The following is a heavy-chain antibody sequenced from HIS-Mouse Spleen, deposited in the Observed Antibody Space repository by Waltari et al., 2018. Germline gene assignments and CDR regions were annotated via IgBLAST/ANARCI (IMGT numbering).Heavy chain of an antibody. CDR3: ARSPYYDFWRGYSDNWFDP. D-gene: IGHD3-3*01. Sequence: QVQLQESGPGLVKPSQTLSLTCTVSGGSISSGGYYWSWIRQHPGKGLEWIGYLYYSGSTHYTPSLKSRVTISVATSKNPFYLKLSSVTAADTAVYYCARSPYYDFWRGYSDNWFDPWGQGTLVTVSS. CDR1: GGSISSGGYY. J-gene: IGHJ5*02. CDR2: LYYSGST. V-gene: IGHV4-31*03.